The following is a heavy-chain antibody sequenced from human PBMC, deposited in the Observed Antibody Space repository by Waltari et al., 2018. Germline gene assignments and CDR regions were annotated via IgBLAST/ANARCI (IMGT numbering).Heavy chain of an antibody. J-gene: IGHJ6*02. D-gene: IGHD6-13*01. CDR3: ASPGGAAGTPYYGMDV. CDR1: GGSISSSSYY. V-gene: IGHV4-39*07. Sequence: QLQLQESGPGLVKPSGTLSLTCTVSGGSISSSSYYWGWIRQPPGKGLEWIGSIYYSGSTYYNPSLKSRVTISVDTSKNQFSLKLSSVTAADTAVYYCASPGGAAGTPYYGMDVWGQGTTVTVSS. CDR2: IYYSGST.